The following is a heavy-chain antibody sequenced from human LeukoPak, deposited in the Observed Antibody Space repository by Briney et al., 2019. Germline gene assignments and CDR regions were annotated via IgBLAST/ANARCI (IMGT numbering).Heavy chain of an antibody. CDR1: GFNFSRSA. CDR2: VVVGSGYT. J-gene: IGHJ4*02. CDR3: AADLGGGSYDY. V-gene: IGHV1-58*02. D-gene: IGHD1-26*01. Sequence: GASVKVSCKASGFNFSRSAMQWVRQARGQRLEWIGWVVVGSGYTNHAQKFQEGVTITRDMSTSTAYVEVSSLRSEDTAVYYCAADLGGGSYDYWGQGTLVTVSS.